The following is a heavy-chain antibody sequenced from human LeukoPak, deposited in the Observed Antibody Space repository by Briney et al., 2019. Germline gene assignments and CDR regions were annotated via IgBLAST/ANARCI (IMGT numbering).Heavy chain of an antibody. Sequence: SETLSLTCTVSGGSISSYYWSWIRQPPGKGLEWIGYIYYSGSTNYNPSLKSRVTISVDTSKNQFSLKLSSVTAADTAVYYCARDSGGYSGLIDYWGQGTLVTVSS. CDR3: ARDSGGYSGLIDY. D-gene: IGHD5-12*01. J-gene: IGHJ4*02. V-gene: IGHV4-59*01. CDR2: IYYSGST. CDR1: GGSISSYY.